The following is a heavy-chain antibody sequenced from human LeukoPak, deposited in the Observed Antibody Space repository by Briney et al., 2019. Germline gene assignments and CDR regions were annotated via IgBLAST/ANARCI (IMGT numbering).Heavy chain of an antibody. J-gene: IGHJ4*02. Sequence: PGGSLRLSCAASGFTFSSYAMSWVSQAPGKGLEWVSAISGSGGSTYYADSVKGRFTISRDNSKNTLYLQMNSLRAEDTAVYYCAKAEVEMATISNFDYWGQGTLVTVSS. CDR1: GFTFSSYA. CDR3: AKAEVEMATISNFDY. D-gene: IGHD5-24*01. V-gene: IGHV3-23*01. CDR2: ISGSGGST.